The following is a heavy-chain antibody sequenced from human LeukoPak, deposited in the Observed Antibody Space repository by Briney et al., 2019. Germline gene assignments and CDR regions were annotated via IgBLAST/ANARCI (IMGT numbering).Heavy chain of an antibody. Sequence: SETLSLTCTVSGGSISSYYWSWIRQPAGKGLEWIGRIYTSGSTNYNPSLKSRVTMSVDTSKNQFSLKLSSVTAADTAVYYCAREEEGYCSSTSCYTGGETYYYYYTDVWGKGTTVTVSS. CDR1: GGSISSYY. D-gene: IGHD2-2*02. J-gene: IGHJ6*03. CDR2: IYTSGST. V-gene: IGHV4-4*07. CDR3: AREEEGYCSSTSCYTGGETYYYYYTDV.